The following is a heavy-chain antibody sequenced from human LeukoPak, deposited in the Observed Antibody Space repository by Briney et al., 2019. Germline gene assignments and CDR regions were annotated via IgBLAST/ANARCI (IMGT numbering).Heavy chain of an antibody. CDR2: ISWNSGSI. CDR3: AKDGYLTGSFFQH. J-gene: IGHJ1*01. CDR1: GFTFDDYA. D-gene: IGHD1-26*01. V-gene: IGHV3-9*01. Sequence: GRSLRLSCAASGFTFDDYAMHWVRQAPGKGLEWVSGISWNSGSIGYADSVKGRFTISRDNAKNSLYLQMNSLRAEDTALYYCAKDGYLTGSFFQHWGQGTLVTVSS.